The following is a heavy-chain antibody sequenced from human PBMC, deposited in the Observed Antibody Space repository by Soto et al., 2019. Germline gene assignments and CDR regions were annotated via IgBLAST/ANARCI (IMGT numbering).Heavy chain of an antibody. J-gene: IGHJ5*02. CDR2: IRESGRTT. V-gene: IGHV3-23*01. CDR3: AREDSSSWPTQYNWFDP. Sequence: GGSLRLSCAASGFGFTFSTSAMSWVRQAPGKGLEWVSTIRESGRTTYYADSVKGRFTISRDNAKNSLYLQMNSLRAEDTAVYYCAREDSSSWPTQYNWFDPWGQGTLVTVSS. D-gene: IGHD6-13*01. CDR1: GFGFTFSTSA.